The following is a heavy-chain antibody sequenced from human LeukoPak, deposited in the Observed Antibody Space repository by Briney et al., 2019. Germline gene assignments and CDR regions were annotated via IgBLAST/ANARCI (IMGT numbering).Heavy chain of an antibody. J-gene: IGHJ4*02. CDR1: GFTVSNNF. CDR3: ASYPASSNF. CDR2: IYSGGST. Sequence: PGGSLRLSCAVSGFTVSNNFMSWVRQAPGRGLEYVSIIYSGGSTYYADSVKGRFTISRDTSKNTVYLRMNSLRAEDTAVYYCASYPASSNFWGQGTLVTVSS. V-gene: IGHV3-53*01.